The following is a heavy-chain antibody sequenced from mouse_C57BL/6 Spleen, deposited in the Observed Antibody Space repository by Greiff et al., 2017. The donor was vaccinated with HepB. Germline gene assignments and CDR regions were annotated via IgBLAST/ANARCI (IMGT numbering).Heavy chain of an antibody. J-gene: IGHJ3*01. CDR2: IRNKANGYTT. V-gene: IGHV7-3*01. CDR1: GFTFTDYY. CDR3: ARGYYYGSSPFAY. Sequence: EVQLVESGGGLVQPGGSLSLSCAASGFTFTDYYMSWVRQPPGKALEWLGFIRNKANGYTTEYSASVKGWFTVSRDNSQSILYLQMNALRAEDSATYYCARGYYYGSSPFAYWGQGTLVTVSA. D-gene: IGHD1-1*01.